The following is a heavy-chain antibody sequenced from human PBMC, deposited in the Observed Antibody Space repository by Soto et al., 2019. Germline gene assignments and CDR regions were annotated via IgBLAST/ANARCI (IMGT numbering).Heavy chain of an antibody. J-gene: IGHJ3*02. D-gene: IGHD5-18*01. CDR1: GLIFSNYG. CDR3: ARAGDIVMGTHELGAFDI. Sequence: PGGALRLSCAASGLIFSNYGKHWGRQAAGKGLEWVAVIWYDGTNKYYADSVKGRFTISRDNSKNALYLQMNSLRAEDMAVYYCARAGDIVMGTHELGAFDIWGQGTVVTVSS. CDR2: IWYDGTNK. V-gene: IGHV3-33*08.